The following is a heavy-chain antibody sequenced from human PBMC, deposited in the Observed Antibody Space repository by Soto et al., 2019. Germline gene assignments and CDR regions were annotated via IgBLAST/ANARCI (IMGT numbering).Heavy chain of an antibody. CDR2: INHSGST. CDR1: GGSFSGYY. D-gene: IGHD3-3*01. Sequence: PSETLSLTCAVYGGSFSGYYWSWIRQPPGKGLEWIGEINHSGSTNYNPSLKSRVTISVDTSKNQFSLKLSSVTAADTAVYYCASATYYDFWSGYYSPFDPWGQGTLVTVSS. J-gene: IGHJ5*02. V-gene: IGHV4-34*01. CDR3: ASATYYDFWSGYYSPFDP.